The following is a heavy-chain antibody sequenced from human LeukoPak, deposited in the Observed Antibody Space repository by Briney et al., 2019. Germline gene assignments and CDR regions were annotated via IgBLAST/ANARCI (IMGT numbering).Heavy chain of an antibody. CDR2: INHSRST. CDR3: ARNEALPYGMDV. V-gene: IGHV4-34*01. J-gene: IGHJ6*02. Sequence: SETLSLTCAVYGGSFSGYYWSWIRQPPGKGLEWIGEINHSRSTNYNPSLKSRVTISVDTSKNQFSLKLSSVTAADTAVYYCARNEALPYGMDVWGQGTTVTVSS. CDR1: GGSFSGYY.